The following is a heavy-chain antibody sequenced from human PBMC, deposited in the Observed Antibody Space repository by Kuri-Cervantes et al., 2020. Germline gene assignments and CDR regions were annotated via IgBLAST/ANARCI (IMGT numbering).Heavy chain of an antibody. J-gene: IGHJ5*02. Sequence: GESLKISCAASGFTFSSYGMHWVRQAPGKGLEWVAVISYDGSNKYYADSVKGRFTISRDNAKNTLYLQMNSLRAEDTAVYYCARVGQLVMRAWGQGTLVTVSS. CDR2: ISYDGSNK. CDR1: GFTFSSYG. V-gene: IGHV3-30*03. D-gene: IGHD6-13*01. CDR3: ARVGQLVMRA.